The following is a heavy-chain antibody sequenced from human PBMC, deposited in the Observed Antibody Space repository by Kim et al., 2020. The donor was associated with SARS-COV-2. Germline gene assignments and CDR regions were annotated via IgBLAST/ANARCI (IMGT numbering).Heavy chain of an antibody. Sequence: GGSLRLSCAASGFTFSSYSMNWVRQAPGKGLEWVSSISSSSSYIYYADSVKGRFTISRDNAKNSLYLQINSLRAEDTAVYYCASQAVAGTGSAFDIWGQGTMVTVSS. CDR3: ASQAVAGTGSAFDI. CDR1: GFTFSSYS. V-gene: IGHV3-21*01. D-gene: IGHD6-19*01. CDR2: ISSSSSYI. J-gene: IGHJ3*02.